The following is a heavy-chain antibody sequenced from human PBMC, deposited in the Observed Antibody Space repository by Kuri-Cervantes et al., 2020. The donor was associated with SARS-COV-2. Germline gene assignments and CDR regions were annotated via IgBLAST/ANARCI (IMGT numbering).Heavy chain of an antibody. CDR1: GYSFTSYW. CDR2: IYPGDSDT. J-gene: IGHJ6*02. V-gene: IGHV5-51*01. D-gene: IGHD3-10*01. CDR3: ATQGFDYGSGSYPRRNYYYYYGMDV. Sequence: GESLKISCKGSGYSFTSYWIGWVRQMPGKGLEWMGIIYPGDSDTRYSPSFQGQVTISADKSISTAYLQWSSLKASDTAMYYCATQGFDYGSGSYPRRNYYYYYGMDVWGQGTTVTVSS.